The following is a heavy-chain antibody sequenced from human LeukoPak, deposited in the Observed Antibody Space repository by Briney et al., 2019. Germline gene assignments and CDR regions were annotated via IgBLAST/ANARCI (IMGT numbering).Heavy chain of an antibody. CDR3: ARRAYGGNDWFDP. J-gene: IGHJ5*02. Sequence: GGSLRLSCAASGFTFSSYGMHRVRQAPGKGLEWVAVIWYDGSNKYYADSVKGRFTISRDNSKNTLYLQMNSLRAEDTAMYYCARRAYGGNDWFDPWGQGTLVTVSS. V-gene: IGHV3-33*01. D-gene: IGHD4-23*01. CDR2: IWYDGSNK. CDR1: GFTFSSYG.